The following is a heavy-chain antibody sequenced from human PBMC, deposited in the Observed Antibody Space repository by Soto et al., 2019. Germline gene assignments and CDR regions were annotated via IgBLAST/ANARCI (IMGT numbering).Heavy chain of an antibody. V-gene: IGHV1-18*01. CDR2: ISAYNGST. CDR3: ARLRLGEFDYWFDP. D-gene: IGHD3-16*01. CDR1: GYTFTSYG. Sequence: ASVKVSCKASGYTFTSYGISWVRQAPGQGLEWMGWISAYNGSTNYAQKLQGRVTMTTDTSTSTAYMELRSLRSDDTAVYYCARLRLGEFDYWFDPWGKGTLATVSS. J-gene: IGHJ5*02.